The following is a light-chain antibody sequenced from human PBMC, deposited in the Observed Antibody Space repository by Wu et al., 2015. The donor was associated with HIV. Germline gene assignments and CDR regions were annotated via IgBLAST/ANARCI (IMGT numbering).Light chain of an antibody. CDR1: LGLSTS. Sequence: RVLSQSPATLSLSPGETATLSCRASLGLSTSFAWYQQKPGQTPRLLIYDVSNRASGVPARFSGSGSGTEFTLTISSLQSEDFAVYYCQQHHDLYSFGQGTKLEI. J-gene: IGKJ2*03. CDR2: DVS. V-gene: IGKV3-11*01. CDR3: QQHHDLYS.